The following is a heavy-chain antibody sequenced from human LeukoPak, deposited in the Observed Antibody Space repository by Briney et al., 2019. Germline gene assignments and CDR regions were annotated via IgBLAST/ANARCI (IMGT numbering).Heavy chain of an antibody. J-gene: IGHJ4*02. CDR1: GFTVSSNY. Sequence: PGGSLRLSCAASGFTVSSNYMSWVRQAPGKGLEWVSVIYSGGSTYYADSVKGRFTISRDNSKNTLYLQMNSLRAEDTAVYYCATQRVVVAAYYFDYWGQGTLVTVSS. CDR2: IYSGGST. V-gene: IGHV3-53*01. D-gene: IGHD2-15*01. CDR3: ATQRVVVAAYYFDY.